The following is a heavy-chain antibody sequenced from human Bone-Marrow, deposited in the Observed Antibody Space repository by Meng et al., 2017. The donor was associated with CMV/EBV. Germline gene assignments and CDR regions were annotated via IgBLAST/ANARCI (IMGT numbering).Heavy chain of an antibody. V-gene: IGHV3-7*01. CDR1: GFTFSSYW. CDR2: IKQDGSEK. J-gene: IGHJ4*02. D-gene: IGHD6-13*01. Sequence: GGSLRLYCAASGFTFSSYWMSWVRQAPGKGLEWVANIKQDGSEKYYVDSVKGRFTISRDNAKNSLYLQMNSLRAEDTAVYYCARAPYSSSWEPKGYYFDYWGQGTLVTVSS. CDR3: ARAPYSSSWEPKGYYFDY.